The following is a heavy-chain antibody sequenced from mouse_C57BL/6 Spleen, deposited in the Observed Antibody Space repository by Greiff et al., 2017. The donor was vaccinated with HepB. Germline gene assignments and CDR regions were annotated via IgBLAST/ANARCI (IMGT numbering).Heavy chain of an antibody. D-gene: IGHD2-5*01. CDR2: IYPGDGDT. J-gene: IGHJ1*03. V-gene: IGHV1-80*01. CDR1: GYAFSSYW. Sequence: VQRVESGAELVKPGASVKISCKASGYAFSSYWMNWVKQRPGKGLEWIGQIYPGDGDTNYNGKFKGKATLTADKSSSTAYMQLSSLTSEDSAVYFCARREAYYSIYWYFDVWGTGTTVTVSS. CDR3: ARREAYYSIYWYFDV.